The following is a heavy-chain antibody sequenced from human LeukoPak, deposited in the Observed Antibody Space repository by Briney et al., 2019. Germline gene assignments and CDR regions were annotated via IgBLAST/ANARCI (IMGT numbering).Heavy chain of an antibody. CDR3: ARYHCSSISCYSEVSFDS. D-gene: IGHD2-2*01. V-gene: IGHV3-30*02. Sequence: PGGSLRLSCAASGFTFSSYGMHWVRQAPGKGQEWVAFIRYDGSNKYYADSVKGRFTISRDNSKNTLYLQMNSLRAEDTALYYCARYHCSSISCYSEVSFDSWGQGTLGTVSS. CDR2: IRYDGSNK. J-gene: IGHJ4*02. CDR1: GFTFSSYG.